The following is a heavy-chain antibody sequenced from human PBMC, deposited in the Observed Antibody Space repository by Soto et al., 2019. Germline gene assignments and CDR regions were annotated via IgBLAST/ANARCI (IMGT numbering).Heavy chain of an antibody. V-gene: IGHV3-30*18. Sequence: PGGSLRLSCAASGFTFSSYGMHWVRQAPGKGLEWVAVISYDGSNKYYADSVKGRFTISRDNSKNTLYLQMNSLRAEDTAVYYCAKDWLRTYGYWGQGTLVTVSS. CDR3: AKDWLRTYGY. J-gene: IGHJ4*02. CDR1: GFTFSSYG. CDR2: ISYDGSNK. D-gene: IGHD5-12*01.